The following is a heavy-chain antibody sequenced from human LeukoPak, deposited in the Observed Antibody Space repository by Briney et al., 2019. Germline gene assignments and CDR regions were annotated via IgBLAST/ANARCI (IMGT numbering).Heavy chain of an antibody. V-gene: IGHV4-31*03. CDR1: GGSISSGGYY. D-gene: IGHD5-24*01. Sequence: SETLSLTCTVSGGSISSGGYYWSWIRQHPGKGLEWIGYIYYSGSTYYNPSLKSRVTISVDTSKNQFSLKLSSVTAADTAVYYCTRVKGYNRAFDIWGQGTMVTVSS. J-gene: IGHJ3*02. CDR3: TRVKGYNRAFDI. CDR2: IYYSGST.